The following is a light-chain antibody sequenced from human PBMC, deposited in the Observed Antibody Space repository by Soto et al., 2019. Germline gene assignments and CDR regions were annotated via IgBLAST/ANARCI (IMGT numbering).Light chain of an antibody. CDR2: GAS. CDR1: QSVSSSY. Sequence: IVLTQSPATMSLFPGESATLSCRASQSVSSSYLAWYQQKPGQAPRFLIYGASSRATGIPARFSGSGSGTDFTLTISRLEPEDFAVYYCQQYGSSPTTFGQGTKVDI. V-gene: IGKV3-20*01. CDR3: QQYGSSPTT. J-gene: IGKJ1*01.